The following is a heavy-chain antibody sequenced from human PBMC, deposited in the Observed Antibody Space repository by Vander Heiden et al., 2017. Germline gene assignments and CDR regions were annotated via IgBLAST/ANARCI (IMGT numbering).Heavy chain of an antibody. D-gene: IGHD6-19*01. CDR1: GFTFSSYS. CDR2: ISSSSSTI. Sequence: EVQLVESGGGLVQPGGSLRLSCAASGFTFSSYSMNWVRQAPGKGLEWVSYISSSSSTIYYADAVKGRFTISRDNAKNSLYLQMNRMREEDTAVYYCARGERISSYSSRYWGQGTMVTVYS. V-gene: IGHV3-48*02. CDR3: ARGERISSYSSRY. J-gene: IGHJ4*02.